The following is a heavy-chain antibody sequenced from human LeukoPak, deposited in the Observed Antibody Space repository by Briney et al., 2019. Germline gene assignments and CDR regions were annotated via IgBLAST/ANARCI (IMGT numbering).Heavy chain of an antibody. V-gene: IGHV1-2*04. Sequence: ASVKVSCKASGYTFTGYYMHWVRQAPGQGLEWMGWINPDSGGTNYAQNFQGWVTMTRDTSISTAYMELSRLRSDDTAVYYCARVGDTPFDYWGQGTLVTVSS. CDR3: ARVGDTPFDY. CDR2: INPDSGGT. J-gene: IGHJ4*02. CDR1: GYTFTGYY. D-gene: IGHD2-21*01.